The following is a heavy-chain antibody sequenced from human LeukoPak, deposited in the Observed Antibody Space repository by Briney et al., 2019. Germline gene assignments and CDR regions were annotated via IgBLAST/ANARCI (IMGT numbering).Heavy chain of an antibody. V-gene: IGHV4-59*01. J-gene: IGHJ4*02. CDR1: GGSINSYY. CDR3: ARYSYGSGNFDY. CDR2: IYYSGST. Sequence: PSETLSLTCTVSGGSINSYYWSWIWQPPGKGLEWIGYIYYSGSTNYNSSLKSRVTISVDTSKNQFSLKLRSVTAADTAVYYCARYSYGSGNFDYWGQGTLVTVSS. D-gene: IGHD5-18*01.